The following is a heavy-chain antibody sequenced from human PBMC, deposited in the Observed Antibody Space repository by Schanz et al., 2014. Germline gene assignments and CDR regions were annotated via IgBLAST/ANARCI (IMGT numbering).Heavy chain of an antibody. V-gene: IGHV3-9*01. CDR3: AKGSRSGSKVMDV. CDR1: GFTFSSHW. CDR2: IPWNGAAI. D-gene: IGHD3-10*01. Sequence: EVQLAESGGGLVQPGGSLRLSCAASGFTFSSHWMHWVRQDPGKGLVWVSNIPWNGAAIGYAGSVRGRFTISRDSAKNSLYLQMNSLRPEDTALYYCAKGSRSGSKVMDVWGKGTTVTVSS. J-gene: IGHJ6*03.